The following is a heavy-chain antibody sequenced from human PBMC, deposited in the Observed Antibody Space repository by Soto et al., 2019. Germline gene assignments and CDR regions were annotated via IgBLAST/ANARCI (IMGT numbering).Heavy chain of an antibody. J-gene: IGHJ4*02. CDR3: ARDCSGGSCFIN. Sequence: GASVKVSCKASGGTFSSYAISWVRQAPGQGLEWMGGIIPIFGTANYAQKFQGRVTITADESTSTAYMELSSLRSEDTAVYYCARDCSGGSCFINWGQGTLVTVSS. D-gene: IGHD2-15*01. CDR1: GGTFSSYA. V-gene: IGHV1-69*13. CDR2: IIPIFGTA.